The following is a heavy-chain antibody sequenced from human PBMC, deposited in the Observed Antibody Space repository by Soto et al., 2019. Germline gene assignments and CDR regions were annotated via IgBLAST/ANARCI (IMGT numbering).Heavy chain of an antibody. CDR1: GYTFTSYG. Sequence: ASVKVSCKASGYTFTSYGISWVRQAPGQGLEWMGWISAYNGNTNYAQKLQGRVTMTTDTSTSTAYMELRSLRSDDTAVYYCARDGRSSSWPKNYYYYGMDVWGQGTTVTVYS. CDR3: ARDGRSSSWPKNYYYYGMDV. V-gene: IGHV1-18*01. D-gene: IGHD6-13*01. CDR2: ISAYNGNT. J-gene: IGHJ6*02.